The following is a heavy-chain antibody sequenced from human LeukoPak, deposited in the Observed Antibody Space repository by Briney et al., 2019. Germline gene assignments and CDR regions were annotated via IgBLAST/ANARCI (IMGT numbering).Heavy chain of an antibody. CDR3: ARLWGDATIFDL. CDR2: INQDGSAK. V-gene: IGHV3-7*01. Sequence: GGSLRLSCAASEFTFSVFWMSWVRQVPGKGLDWVANINQDGSAKHYVDSVKGRFTVSRDNAENSLYLQMNSLRAEDTAVYYCARLWGDATIFDLWGQGTLVTVSS. D-gene: IGHD5-12*01. J-gene: IGHJ4*02. CDR1: EFTFSVFW.